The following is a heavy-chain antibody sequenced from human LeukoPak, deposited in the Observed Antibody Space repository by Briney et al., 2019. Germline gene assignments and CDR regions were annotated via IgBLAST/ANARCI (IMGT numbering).Heavy chain of an antibody. V-gene: IGHV4-34*01. CDR1: GGSSSGYY. CDR3: AREHARYYFDY. J-gene: IGHJ4*02. D-gene: IGHD6-6*01. CDR2: INHSGST. Sequence: SETLSLTCAVYGGSSSGYYWSWIRQPPGKGLEWIGEINHSGSTNYNPSLKRRVTISVDTSKNQFSLKLSSVTAADTAVYYCAREHARYYFDYWGQGTLVTVSS.